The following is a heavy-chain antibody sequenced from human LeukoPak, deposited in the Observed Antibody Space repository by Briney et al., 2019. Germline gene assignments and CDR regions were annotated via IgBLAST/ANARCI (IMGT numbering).Heavy chain of an antibody. CDR3: ARDTVHYYGSGSQGYYYYYYMDV. CDR1: GGSINIGSHY. J-gene: IGHJ6*03. Sequence: SETLSLTCTVSGGSINIGSHYWSWIRQPAGKGLEWIGRISTSGSTNYNPSLKSRVTMSVDTSKNQFSLMLSSVTAADTALYYCARDTVHYYGSGSQGYYYYYYMDVWGKGTTVIISS. D-gene: IGHD3-10*01. V-gene: IGHV4-61*02. CDR2: ISTSGST.